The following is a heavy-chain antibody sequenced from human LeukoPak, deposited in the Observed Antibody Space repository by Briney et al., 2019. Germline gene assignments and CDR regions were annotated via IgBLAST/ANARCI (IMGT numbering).Heavy chain of an antibody. CDR1: GYTFTGYY. CDR2: INPNSGGT. J-gene: IGHJ4*02. Sequence: VASVKVSCKASGYTFTGYYMHWVRQTPGQGLEWMGWINPNSGGTNYAQKFQGRVTMTRDTSISTAYMELSRLRSDDTAVYYCARGLYISKRSYDSSGYPLGYWGQGTLVTVSS. CDR3: ARGLYISKRSYDSSGYPLGY. V-gene: IGHV1-2*02. D-gene: IGHD3-22*01.